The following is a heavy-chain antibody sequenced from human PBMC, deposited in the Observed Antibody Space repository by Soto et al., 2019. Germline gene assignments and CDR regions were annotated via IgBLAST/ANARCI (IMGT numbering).Heavy chain of an antibody. Sequence: PSETLSIPCTVSGGSISSSTYYWGWIRQPPGKGLEWIGSIYYSGSTYYNPSLKSRVTISVDTSKNQFSLKLSSVTAADTAVYYCAKTIAYCGGDCYSWAFDIWGQGTMVTVSS. D-gene: IGHD2-21*01. CDR3: AKTIAYCGGDCYSWAFDI. J-gene: IGHJ3*02. V-gene: IGHV4-39*01. CDR1: GGSISSSTYY. CDR2: IYYSGST.